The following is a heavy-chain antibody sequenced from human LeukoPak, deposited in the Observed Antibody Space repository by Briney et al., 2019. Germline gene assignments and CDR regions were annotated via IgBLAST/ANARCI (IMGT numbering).Heavy chain of an antibody. CDR3: ARHHGGSYYGYFDY. D-gene: IGHD1-26*01. J-gene: IGHJ4*02. CDR1: GYSISSGYY. Sequence: KPSETLPLTCAVSGYSISSGYYWGWIRQPPGKGLEWIGSIYHSGSTYYNPSLKSRVTISVDTSKNQFSLKLSSVTTADTAVYYCARHHGGSYYGYFDYWGQGTLVTVSS. V-gene: IGHV4-38-2*01. CDR2: IYHSGST.